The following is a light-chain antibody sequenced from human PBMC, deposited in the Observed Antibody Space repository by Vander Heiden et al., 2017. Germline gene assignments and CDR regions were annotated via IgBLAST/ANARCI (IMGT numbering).Light chain of an antibody. J-gene: IGLJ2*01. Sequence: QSVLTQPPSVSGAPGQRVTTACTGSSSNIGACYDVHWDQPRPGTAPKLLISGNSNRPSGVPDRFSGSKSGASASLAITGLQAEDEAYYYCQSYDSSLSGRGVVFGGGTKLTVL. CDR1: SSNIGACYD. CDR3: QSYDSSLSGRGVV. CDR2: GNS. V-gene: IGLV1-40*01.